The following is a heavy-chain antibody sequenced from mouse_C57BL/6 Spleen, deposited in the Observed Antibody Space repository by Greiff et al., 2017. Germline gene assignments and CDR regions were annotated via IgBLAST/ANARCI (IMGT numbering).Heavy chain of an antibody. CDR3: TTVQATDD. V-gene: IGHV14-4*01. CDR2: IDPENGDT. D-gene: IGHD3-2*02. J-gene: IGHJ2*01. Sequence: EVQLQQSGAELVRPGASVKLSCTASGFNIKDDYMHWVKQRPEQGLEWIGWIDPENGDTEYASKFQGKATITVDTSSNTAYLQLSSLTSEDTAVYYCTTVQATDDWGKGTTVTVSS. CDR1: GFNIKDDY.